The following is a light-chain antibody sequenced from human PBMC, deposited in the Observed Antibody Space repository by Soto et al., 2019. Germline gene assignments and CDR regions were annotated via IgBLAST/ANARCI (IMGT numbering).Light chain of an antibody. J-gene: IGKJ1*01. V-gene: IGKV3-11*01. CDR3: QQRSNWTLT. Sequence: DIVLTQSPATLSLSPGERATLACRASQRIXNYLRWFQTKPGQAPRVLXYEASNRATGIAARFSGSGSGTDFTLTISSLEPEYFAVYYCQQRSNWTLTFGQGTKVDI. CDR1: QRIXNY. CDR2: EAS.